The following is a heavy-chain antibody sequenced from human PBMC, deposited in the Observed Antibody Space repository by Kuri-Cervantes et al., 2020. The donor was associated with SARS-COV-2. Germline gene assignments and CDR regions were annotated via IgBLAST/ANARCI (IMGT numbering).Heavy chain of an antibody. V-gene: IGHV4-39*07. CDR3: ARQLRLYSMDV. J-gene: IGHJ6*03. CDR2: IYYSGNT. CDR1: GGSIRSGSYC. Sequence: GSLRLSCTVSGGSIRSGSYCWGWIRQSPGKGLEWIGSIYYSGNTLYNPSLKSRLTISVDTSKKQFSLNLSSVTAADTAVYYCARQLRLYSMDVWGKGTTVTVSS. D-gene: IGHD5-12*01.